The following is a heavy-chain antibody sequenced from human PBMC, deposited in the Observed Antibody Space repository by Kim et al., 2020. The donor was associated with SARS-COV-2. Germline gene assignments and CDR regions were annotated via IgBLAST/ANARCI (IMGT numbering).Heavy chain of an antibody. CDR3: ARGGQRWLQKSPLVYFDY. V-gene: IGHV4-34*01. Sequence: SETLSLTFAVYGGSFSGYYWSWIRQPPGKGLEWIGEINHSGSTNYNPSLKSRVTISVDTSKNQFSLKLSSVTAADTAVYYCARGGQRWLQKSPLVYFDYWGQGTLVTVSS. CDR1: GGSFSGYY. J-gene: IGHJ4*02. CDR2: INHSGST. D-gene: IGHD5-12*01.